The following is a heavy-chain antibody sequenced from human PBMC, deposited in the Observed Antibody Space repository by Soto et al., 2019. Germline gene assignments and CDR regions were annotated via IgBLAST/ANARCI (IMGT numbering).Heavy chain of an antibody. CDR3: AREVFHWNYVLNYYYYYGMDV. CDR2: IYYSGST. Sequence: SETLSLTCTVSGGSVSSGSYYWSWIRQPPGKGLEWIGYIYYSGSTNYNPSLKSRVTISVDTSKNQFSLKLSSVTAADTAVYYCAREVFHWNYVLNYYYYYGMDVWGQGTTVTVSS. CDR1: GGSVSSGSYY. J-gene: IGHJ6*02. V-gene: IGHV4-61*01. D-gene: IGHD1-7*01.